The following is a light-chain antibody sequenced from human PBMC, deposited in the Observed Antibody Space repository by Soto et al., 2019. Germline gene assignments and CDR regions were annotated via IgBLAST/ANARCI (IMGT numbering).Light chain of an antibody. CDR3: QQYNNWPPLT. CDR1: QSVSSN. V-gene: IGKV3D-15*01. CDR2: GAS. Sequence: EIVMTQSPATLSVSPGERATLSCRASQSVSSNLAWYQQKPGQAPRLLIYGASTRATGIPARFSGSGSGTEFTLTISSLLSEDFAVCYCQQYNNWPPLTGGGGTKVEIK. J-gene: IGKJ4*01.